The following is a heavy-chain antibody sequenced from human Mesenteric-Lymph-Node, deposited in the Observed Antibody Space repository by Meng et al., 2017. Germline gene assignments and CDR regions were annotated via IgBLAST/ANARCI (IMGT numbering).Heavy chain of an antibody. CDR1: GGSISSGDYS. Sequence: QVQRHKSAPRLLQPSPTLSLTCTVSGGSISSGDYSWSWIRQPPGKGLEWIGYIYYSGSTYSNASLKSRVTISVDTSKNQFSLKLSSVTAADTAVYYCARGPSRWLQFSFDYWGQGTLVTVAS. CDR3: ARGPSRWLQFSFDY. V-gene: IGHV4-30-4*01. D-gene: IGHD5-24*01. J-gene: IGHJ4*02. CDR2: IYYSGST.